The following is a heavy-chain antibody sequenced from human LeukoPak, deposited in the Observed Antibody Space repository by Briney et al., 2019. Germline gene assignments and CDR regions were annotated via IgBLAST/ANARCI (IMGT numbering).Heavy chain of an antibody. CDR1: GYTLTELS. CDR2: FDPEDGET. CDR3: ALGHSSSCDY. Sequence: ASVKVSCKVSGYTLTELSMHWVRQAPGKGLEWMGGFDPEDGETIYAQKFQGRVTMTEDTSTATAYLELRSLRSEDTAVYYCALGHSSSCDYWGQGTLVTVSS. D-gene: IGHD6-13*01. V-gene: IGHV1-24*01. J-gene: IGHJ4*02.